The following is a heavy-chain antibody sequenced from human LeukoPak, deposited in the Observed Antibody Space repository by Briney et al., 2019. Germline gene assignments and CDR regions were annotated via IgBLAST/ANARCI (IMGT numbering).Heavy chain of an antibody. D-gene: IGHD3-22*01. J-gene: IGHJ2*01. CDR2: ISYDGSNK. V-gene: IGHV3-30-3*01. CDR1: GFTFSSYA. CDR3: ARGDYDSSGYYSGWYFDL. Sequence: GGSLRLSCAASGFTFSSYAMHWVRQAPGKGLGWVAVISYDGSNKYYADSVKGRFTISRDNSKNTLYLQMNSLRAEDTAVYYCARGDYDSSGYYSGWYFDLWGRGTLVTVSS.